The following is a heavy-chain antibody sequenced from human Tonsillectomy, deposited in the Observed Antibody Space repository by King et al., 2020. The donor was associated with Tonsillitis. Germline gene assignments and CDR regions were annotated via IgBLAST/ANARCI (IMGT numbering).Heavy chain of an antibody. V-gene: IGHV3-23*04. CDR2: ISSSVGRT. D-gene: IGHD3-22*01. Sequence: VQLVESGGALVQPGGSLRLSCAASGFTFTFYAMSWVRQAPGKGLEWVSTISSSVGRTYYADSVKGRLTISRDNSKNTLYLQVSSLRAEDTAVYFCAKGEDYYDSSAYFFVYWGQGTLVTVSS. CDR1: GFTFTFYA. CDR3: AKGEDYYDSSAYFFVY. J-gene: IGHJ4*02.